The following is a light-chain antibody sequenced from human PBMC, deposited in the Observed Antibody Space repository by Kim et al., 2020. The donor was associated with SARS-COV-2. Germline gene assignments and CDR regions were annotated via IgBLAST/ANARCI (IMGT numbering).Light chain of an antibody. CDR3: NSRGSNDNVL. Sequence: SSELTQDPAVSVALGQTVRITCQGDSLRSYYATWYQQKPGHAPIFVIYGKNNRPSGIPDRFSGSSSGDTASLTITGTQAGDEADYYCNSRGSNDNVLFGG. CDR1: SLRSYY. CDR2: GKN. J-gene: IGLJ2*01. V-gene: IGLV3-19*01.